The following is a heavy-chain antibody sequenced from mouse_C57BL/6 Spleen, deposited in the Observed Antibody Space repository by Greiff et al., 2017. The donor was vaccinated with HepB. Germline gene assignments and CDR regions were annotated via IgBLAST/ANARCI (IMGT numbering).Heavy chain of an antibody. J-gene: IGHJ2*01. CDR1: GYTFTDYY. D-gene: IGHD1-1*01. V-gene: IGHV1-26*01. CDR2: INPNNGGT. CDR3: ARRPMTVVAPINFDY. Sequence: EVQLQQSGPELVKPGASVKISCKASGYTFTDYYMNWVKQSHGKSLEWIGDINPNNGGTSYNQKFKGKATLTVDKSSSTAYMELRSLTSEDSSVYYCARRPMTVVAPINFDYWGQGTTLTVSS.